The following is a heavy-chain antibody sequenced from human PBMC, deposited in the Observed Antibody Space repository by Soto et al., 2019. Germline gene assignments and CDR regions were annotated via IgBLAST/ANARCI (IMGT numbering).Heavy chain of an antibody. D-gene: IGHD2-21*01. CDR3: ARDFRDSCGGPSCIYFDF. Sequence: QVPLVQSGAEIKRPGSSVKISCEGSGATFNMYAIAWVRQAPGQGLEWMGGLVPMFGSPKYARNSEGRVTITADESTSTSYLEIRSLKYEDTAMYYCARDFRDSCGGPSCIYFDFWGQGTLVTVSS. J-gene: IGHJ4*02. V-gene: IGHV1-69*01. CDR1: GATFNMYA. CDR2: LVPMFGSP.